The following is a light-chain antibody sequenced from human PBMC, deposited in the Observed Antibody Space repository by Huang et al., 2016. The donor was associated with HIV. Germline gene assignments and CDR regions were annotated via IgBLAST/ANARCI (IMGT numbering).Light chain of an antibody. CDR3: QQRSSWLT. J-gene: IGKJ4*01. CDR2: DAS. V-gene: IGKV3-11*01. CDR1: QIVGTN. Sequence: EIVLTQSPVTLSLSPGERATLSCRASQIVGTNLAGHQHKPGQAPRLLNYDASNRATCIPARCSGSGSGTDFTLTISSLEPEDFAVYYCQQRSSWLTFGGGTKIEIK.